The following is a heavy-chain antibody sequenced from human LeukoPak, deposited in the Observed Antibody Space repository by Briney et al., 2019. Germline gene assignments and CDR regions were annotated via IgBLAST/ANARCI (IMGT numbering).Heavy chain of an antibody. CDR3: EWGRDY. Sequence: GGSLRLSCAASGFTFSSYVMHWVRQAPGKGLDWVAFIRYDGSNKYYSDSVKGRFTISRDNSKNMLYLQMNSLRPEDTAVYYCEWGRDYWGQGTLVTVSS. CDR1: GFTFSSYV. V-gene: IGHV3-30*02. CDR2: IRYDGSNK. J-gene: IGHJ4*02. D-gene: IGHD1-26*01.